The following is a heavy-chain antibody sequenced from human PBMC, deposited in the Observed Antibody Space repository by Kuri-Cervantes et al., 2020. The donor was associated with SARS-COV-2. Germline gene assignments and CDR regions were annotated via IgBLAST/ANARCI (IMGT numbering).Heavy chain of an antibody. D-gene: IGHD1-7*01. CDR2: ISGSGTGA. CDR3: AKDAAATTEYCYAMDV. J-gene: IGHJ6*02. CDR1: GFTFNCYE. Sequence: GGSLRLSCAASGFTFNCYEMNWVRQAPGKGLEWVSVISGSGTGAYYADSVKGRYTISRDNSNNTLYLKMNSLRAEDTAIYLCAKDAAATTEYCYAMDVWGQGTTVTVSS. V-gene: IGHV3-23*01.